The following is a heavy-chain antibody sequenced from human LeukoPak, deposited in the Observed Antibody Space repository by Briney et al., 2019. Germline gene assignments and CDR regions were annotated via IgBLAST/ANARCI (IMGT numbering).Heavy chain of an antibody. J-gene: IGHJ4*02. CDR2: IRYDGSNK. CDR1: GFTFSSYG. D-gene: IGHD2-2*01. Sequence: PGGSLRLSCAAPGFTFSSYGMHWVRQAPGKGLEWVAFIRYDGSNKYYADSAKGRFTISRDNSKNTPYLQMNSLRAEDTAVYYCAGNEIDIVVVPAATHWGQGTLVTVSS. CDR3: AGNEIDIVVVPAATH. V-gene: IGHV3-30*02.